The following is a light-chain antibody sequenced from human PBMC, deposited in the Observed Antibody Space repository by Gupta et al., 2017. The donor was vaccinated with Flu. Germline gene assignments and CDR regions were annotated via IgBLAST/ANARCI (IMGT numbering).Light chain of an antibody. CDR1: QSISSW. V-gene: IGKV1-5*03. Sequence: DIQMTQSPSTLSASVGDRVTITCRASQSISSWLAWYQQKPGKAPKLLLYKASKVESGVPSRISSSSSSTAFTLIIISRQPPDFVTYYCRQENSYPWTFGQGTRLEIK. CDR2: KAS. J-gene: IGKJ1*01. CDR3: RQENSYPWT.